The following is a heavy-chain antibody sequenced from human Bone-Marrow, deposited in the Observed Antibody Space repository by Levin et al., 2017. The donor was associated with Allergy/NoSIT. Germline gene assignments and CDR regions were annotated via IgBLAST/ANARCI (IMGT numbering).Heavy chain of an antibody. CDR1: GFTFTSYV. CDR3: ARGVRYCSDGSCSVSLLDY. J-gene: IGHJ4*02. D-gene: IGHD2-15*01. Sequence: SGGSLRLSCAASGFTFTSYVMSWVRQAPGKGLEWVSTISGGGGTTYYADSVKGRFTISRDNSKNVLSLQMISLRAEDTATYYCARGVRYCSDGSCSVSLLDYWGQGTLVTVSS. CDR2: ISGGGGTT. V-gene: IGHV3-23*01.